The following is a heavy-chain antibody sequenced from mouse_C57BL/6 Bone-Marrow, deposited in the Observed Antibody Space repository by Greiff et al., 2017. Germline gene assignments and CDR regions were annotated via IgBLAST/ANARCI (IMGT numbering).Heavy chain of an antibody. J-gene: IGHJ3*01. V-gene: IGHV7-3*01. CDR2: IRNKANGYTT. CDR3: ARYSYTSDWGVAH. D-gene: IGHD2-13*01. Sequence: LVESGGGLVQPGGSLSLSCAASGFTFTDYYMSWVRQPPGKALEWLGFIRNKANGYTTEYSASVKGRFTISRDNSQSILYLQMNALRAEDSAPFYCARYSYTSDWGVAHRGAETLVTVSA. CDR1: GFTFTDYY.